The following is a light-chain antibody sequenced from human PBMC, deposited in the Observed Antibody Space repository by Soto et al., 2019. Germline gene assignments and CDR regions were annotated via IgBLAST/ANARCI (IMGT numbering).Light chain of an antibody. V-gene: IGLV2-14*01. CDR3: QSYDSSLSGYV. J-gene: IGLJ1*01. CDR1: SSDVGSFDS. Sequence: QSALTQPASVSGSPGQPITISCTGTSSDVGSFDSVAWYQHNPGKAPKLLIYGSTNRPSGVPGRFSGSKSGTSASLAITGLQAEDEADYYCQSYDSSLSGYVFGAGTKLTVL. CDR2: GST.